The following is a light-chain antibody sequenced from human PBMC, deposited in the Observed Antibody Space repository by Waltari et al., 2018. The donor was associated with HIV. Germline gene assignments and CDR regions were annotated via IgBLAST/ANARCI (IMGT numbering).Light chain of an antibody. Sequence: DIVMTQSPDSLAVSLGERATFNCKSSQRVLYSSNNKNYLAWFQQKPGQPPKLLIHWASTRRSGVPDRFSGSGSGTDFTLTISSLQAEDVAVYYCQQYYSSPWTFGQGTKVEIK. CDR3: QQYYSSPWT. V-gene: IGKV4-1*01. CDR2: WAS. J-gene: IGKJ1*01. CDR1: QRVLYSSNNKNY.